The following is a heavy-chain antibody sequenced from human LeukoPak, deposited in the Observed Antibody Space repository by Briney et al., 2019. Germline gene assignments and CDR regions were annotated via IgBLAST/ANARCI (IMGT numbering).Heavy chain of an antibody. J-gene: IGHJ5*02. D-gene: IGHD3-22*01. CDR2: IYYSGST. CDR3: ARYYYDSSSYRVDH. V-gene: IGHV4-59*01. CDR1: GDSISSYY. Sequence: PSETLSLTCTVSGDSISSYYWCWIRQPPGKGLEWIGYIYYSGSTNYNPSLKSRVTISVDTSKNQFSLKLSSVTAADTAVYYCARYYYDSSSYRVDHWGQGTLVTVSS.